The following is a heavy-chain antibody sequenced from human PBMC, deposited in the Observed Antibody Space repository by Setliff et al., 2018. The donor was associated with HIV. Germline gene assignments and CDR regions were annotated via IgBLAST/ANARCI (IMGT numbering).Heavy chain of an antibody. J-gene: IGHJ6*03. CDR2: IYASGNT. Sequence: SETLSLTCNVSRGSISSGSYYRNWIRQPPGKGLEWIGRIYASGNTNYNPSLKCRVTISIHTSKKQFSLRLTSATAADTAVYYCSRYYFGSASRNFYQFMDVWGKGTTVTVSS. V-gene: IGHV4-61*02. D-gene: IGHD3-10*01. CDR1: RGSISSGSYY. CDR3: SRYYFGSASRNFYQFMDV.